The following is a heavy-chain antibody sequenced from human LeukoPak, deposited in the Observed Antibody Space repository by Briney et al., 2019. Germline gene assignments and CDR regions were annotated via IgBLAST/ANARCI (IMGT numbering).Heavy chain of an antibody. D-gene: IGHD3-16*01. CDR3: ARDIVDYGLLGWFDP. Sequence: SATLSPTRTFSCGSIGNYLQWLLRAPAREGLGWVWRIYASGSTNYSPSLKSRVTMSVDTSKNQFSLKLSSVTAADTAVYYCARDIVDYGLLGWFDPWGQGTLVTVSS. CDR2: IYASGST. J-gene: IGHJ5*02. V-gene: IGHV4-4*07. CDR1: CGSIGNYL.